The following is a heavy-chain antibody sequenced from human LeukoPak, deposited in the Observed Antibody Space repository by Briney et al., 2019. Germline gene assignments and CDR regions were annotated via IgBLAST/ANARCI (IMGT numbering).Heavy chain of an antibody. V-gene: IGHV4-59*01. Sequence: PSETLSLTCTVSGGSISSYYWSWIRQPPGKGLEWIGYIYDSGSTNYNPSLKSRVTISVDTSKNQFSLKLSSVTAADTAVYYCARDKSSGWHEDNYFDYWGQGTLVTVSS. D-gene: IGHD6-19*01. CDR3: ARDKSSGWHEDNYFDY. CDR1: GGSISSYY. CDR2: IYDSGST. J-gene: IGHJ4*02.